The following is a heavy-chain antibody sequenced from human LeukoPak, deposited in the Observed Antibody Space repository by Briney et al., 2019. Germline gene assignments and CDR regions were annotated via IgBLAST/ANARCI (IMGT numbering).Heavy chain of an antibody. CDR2: ISAYNGNT. J-gene: IGHJ6*03. V-gene: IGHV1-18*01. D-gene: IGHD3-16*01. Sequence: ASVKVSCKASGYTFTSYGISWVRQAPGQGLEWMGWISAYNGNTNYAQKLQGRVTITADKSTSTAYMELSSLRSEDTAVYYCASLGELPVGNYCMDVWGKGTTVTVSS. CDR3: ASLGELPVGNYCMDV. CDR1: GYTFTSYG.